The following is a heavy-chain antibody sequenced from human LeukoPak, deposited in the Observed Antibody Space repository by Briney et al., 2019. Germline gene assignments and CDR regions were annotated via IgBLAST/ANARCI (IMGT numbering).Heavy chain of an antibody. V-gene: IGHV1-2*02. J-gene: IGHJ4*02. CDR3: ARIYCSSTSCYEGFDY. CDR1: GYTFTSYG. CDR2: INPNSGGT. Sequence: ASVKVSCKASGYTFTSYGISWVRQAPGQGLEWMGWINPNSGGTNYAQKFQGRVTMTRDTSISTAYMELSRLRSDDTAVYYCARIYCSSTSCYEGFDYWGQGTLVTVSS. D-gene: IGHD2-2*01.